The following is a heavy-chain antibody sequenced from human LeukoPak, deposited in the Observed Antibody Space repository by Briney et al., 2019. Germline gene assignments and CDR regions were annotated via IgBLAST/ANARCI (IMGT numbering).Heavy chain of an antibody. D-gene: IGHD1/OR15-1a*01. V-gene: IGHV4-38-2*01. CDR2: IYHSGST. CDR3: ARILHRDLNEHTLDY. CDR1: GGSFSGYY. J-gene: IGHJ4*02. Sequence: SETLSLTCAVYGGSFSGYYWGWIRQPPGKGLEWIGSIYHSGSTYYNPSLKSRVTISVDTSKNQFSLKLSSVTAADTAVYYCARILHRDLNEHTLDYWGQGTLVTVSS.